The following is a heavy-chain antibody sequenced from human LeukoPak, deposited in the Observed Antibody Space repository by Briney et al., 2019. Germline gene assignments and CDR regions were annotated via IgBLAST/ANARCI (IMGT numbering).Heavy chain of an antibody. CDR3: ARQMNTVTSDY. Sequence: PSGTLSLTCTVSGGSISSSSYFWGWIRQPPGKGLEWIGSIFYSGSTYYNPSLNSRVTISIDTSKNQFSLRLSSVTAADTAVYYCARQMNTVTSDYWGQGTLVTVSS. J-gene: IGHJ4*02. V-gene: IGHV4-39*01. CDR1: GGSISSSSYF. CDR2: IFYSGST. D-gene: IGHD4-17*01.